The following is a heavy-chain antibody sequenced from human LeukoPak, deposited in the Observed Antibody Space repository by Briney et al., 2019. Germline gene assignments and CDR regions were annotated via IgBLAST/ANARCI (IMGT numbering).Heavy chain of an antibody. Sequence: ASVKVSCKASGYTFTSYDINWVRQATGQGLEWMGWMNPNSGNTGYAQKFQGRVTMTRNTSISTAYMELSSLRSGDTAVYYCAREYSSGWYSVNIYYYYYGMDVWGQGTTVTVSS. J-gene: IGHJ6*02. D-gene: IGHD6-19*01. V-gene: IGHV1-8*01. CDR2: MNPNSGNT. CDR1: GYTFTSYD. CDR3: AREYSSGWYSVNIYYYYYGMDV.